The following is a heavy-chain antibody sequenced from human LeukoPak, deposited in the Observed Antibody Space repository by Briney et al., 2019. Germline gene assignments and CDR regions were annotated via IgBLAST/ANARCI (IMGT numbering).Heavy chain of an antibody. CDR1: GFTFSSYW. CDR2: IKQDGSEK. Sequence: GGSLRLSCAASGFTFSSYWMSWVRQAPGKGLEWVANIKQDGSEKYYVDSVKGRFTISRDNSKNTLYLQMNSLRAEDTAVYYCAKDRRYSSSWFSYWGQGTLVTVSS. CDR3: AKDRRYSSSWFSY. D-gene: IGHD6-13*01. V-gene: IGHV3-7*03. J-gene: IGHJ4*02.